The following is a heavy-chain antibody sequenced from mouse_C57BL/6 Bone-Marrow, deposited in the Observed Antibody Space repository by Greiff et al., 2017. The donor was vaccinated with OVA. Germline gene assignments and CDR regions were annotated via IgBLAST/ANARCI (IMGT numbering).Heavy chain of an antibody. D-gene: IGHD4-1*01. CDR2: IHPNSGST. CDR3: ARRGGTRGDY. J-gene: IGHJ2*01. CDR1: GYTFTSYW. V-gene: IGHV1-64*01. Sequence: VQLQQPGAELVKPGASVKLSCKASGYTFTSYWMHWVKQRPGQGLEWIGMIHPNSGSTNYNEKFKSKATLTVDKSSSTAYMQLSSLTSEDAAVYYCARRGGTRGDYWGQGTTLTVSS.